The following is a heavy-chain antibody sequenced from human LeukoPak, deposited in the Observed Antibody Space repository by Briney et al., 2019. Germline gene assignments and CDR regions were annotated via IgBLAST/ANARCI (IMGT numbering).Heavy chain of an antibody. CDR3: ARDKTGTPLNWFDP. V-gene: IGHV4-59*12. Sequence: SETLSLTCTVSGGSISSYYWSWIRQPPGKGLEWIGYIFYTGSTNYNPSLKSRVTISVDTSKNQFSLKLSSVTAADTAVYYCARDKTGTPLNWFDPWGQGTLVTVSS. J-gene: IGHJ5*02. CDR1: GGSISSYY. D-gene: IGHD1-7*01. CDR2: IFYTGST.